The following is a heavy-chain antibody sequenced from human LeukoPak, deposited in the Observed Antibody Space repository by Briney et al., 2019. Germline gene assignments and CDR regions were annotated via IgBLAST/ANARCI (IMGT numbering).Heavy chain of an antibody. CDR1: GYTFTSYD. V-gene: IGHV1-8*01. D-gene: IGHD2-2*01. CDR3: AREGGKLGYCSSTSCPNWFDP. J-gene: IGHJ5*02. Sequence: GASVKVSCKASGYTFTSYDINWVRQATGQGLEWMGWMNPNSGNTGYAQKFQGRVTITADESTSTAYMELSSLRSEDTAVYYCAREGGKLGYCSSTSCPNWFDPWGQGTLVTVSS. CDR2: MNPNSGNT.